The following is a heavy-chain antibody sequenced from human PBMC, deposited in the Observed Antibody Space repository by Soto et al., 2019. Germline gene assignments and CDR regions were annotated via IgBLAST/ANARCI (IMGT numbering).Heavy chain of an antibody. CDR2: FDPEDGET. J-gene: IGHJ3*02. CDR3: ATEGPSITMVRGVIVLNAFDT. D-gene: IGHD3-10*01. V-gene: IGHV1-24*01. CDR1: GYTLTELS. Sequence: ASVKVSCKVSGYTLTELSMHWVRQAPGKGLEWMGGFDPEDGETIYAQKFQGRVTMTEDTSTDTAYMELSSLRSEDTAVYYCATEGPSITMVRGVIVLNAFDTWGQGTMVTVSS.